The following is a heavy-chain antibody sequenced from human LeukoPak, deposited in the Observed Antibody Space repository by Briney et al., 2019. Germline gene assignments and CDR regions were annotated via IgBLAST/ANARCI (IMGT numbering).Heavy chain of an antibody. V-gene: IGHV4-59*01. D-gene: IGHD5-18*01. CDR1: GGSISSYY. J-gene: IGHJ6*03. Sequence: TTSETLSLTCTVSGGSISSYYWSWIRQPPGKGLEWIGYIYYSGSTNYNPSLKSRVTISVDTSKNQFSLKLSSVTAADTAVYYCARGAAMVTAYYYYYMDVWGKGTTVTVSS. CDR2: IYYSGST. CDR3: ARGAAMVTAYYYYYMDV.